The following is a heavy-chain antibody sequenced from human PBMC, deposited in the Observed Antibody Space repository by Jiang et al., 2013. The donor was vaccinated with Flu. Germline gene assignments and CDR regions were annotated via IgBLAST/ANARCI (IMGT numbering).Heavy chain of an antibody. Sequence: SLRISCKGSGYIFTNYWISWARQMPGKGLEWMGRIDPSDSDTNYSPSFQGHVAISADKSINSAYLQWSSLEASDTAMYFCAREKRSGRSSDWYYTWGQGTLVTVSS. V-gene: IGHV5-10-1*01. CDR2: IDPSDSDT. J-gene: IGHJ5*02. CDR3: AREKRSGRSSDWYYT. D-gene: IGHD1-14*01. CDR1: GYIFTNYW.